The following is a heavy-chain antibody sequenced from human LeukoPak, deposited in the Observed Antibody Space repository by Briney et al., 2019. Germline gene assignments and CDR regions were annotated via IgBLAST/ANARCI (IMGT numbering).Heavy chain of an antibody. CDR1: GFSFSNYG. V-gene: IGHV3-33*01. CDR2: ISYDGSNQ. J-gene: IGHJ3*01. Sequence: GGSLRLSCATSGFSFSNYGMLWVRQAPGKGLEWVAVISYDGSNQYYADSVKDRFTISRDNSKNTLCLQMNSLRAEDTAVYYCARARITLTNYDAFDLWGQGTLVTVSS. D-gene: IGHD4-17*01. CDR3: ARARITLTNYDAFDL.